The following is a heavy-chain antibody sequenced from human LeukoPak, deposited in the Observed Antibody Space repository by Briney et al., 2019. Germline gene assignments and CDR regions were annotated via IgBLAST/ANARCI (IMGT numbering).Heavy chain of an antibody. D-gene: IGHD5-18*01. Sequence: ASVKVSCKASGYTFTSYGISWVRQAPGQGLEWMGWISAYNGNTNYAQKFQGRVTMTRDTSTSTVYMELSSLRSGDTAVYYCASNTAMVPLDYWGQGTLVTVSS. CDR2: ISAYNGNT. CDR3: ASNTAMVPLDY. CDR1: GYTFTSYG. V-gene: IGHV1-18*01. J-gene: IGHJ4*02.